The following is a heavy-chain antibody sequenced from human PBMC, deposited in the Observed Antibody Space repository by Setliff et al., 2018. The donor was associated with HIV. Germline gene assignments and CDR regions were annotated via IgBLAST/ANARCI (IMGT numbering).Heavy chain of an antibody. V-gene: IGHV4-31*03. CDR1: GGSISTSRYY. J-gene: IGHJ3*02. D-gene: IGHD3-10*01. CDR3: ARESMLRGLRHAVDI. CDR2: IYYIGGA. Sequence: SETLSLTCTVSGGSISTSRYYWGWIRQHPGKGLQWIGYIYYIGGAYYNPSLKSRVTIALDTSKNHFSLNLSSVTAADTAVYYCARESMLRGLRHAVDIWGQGTMVTVSS.